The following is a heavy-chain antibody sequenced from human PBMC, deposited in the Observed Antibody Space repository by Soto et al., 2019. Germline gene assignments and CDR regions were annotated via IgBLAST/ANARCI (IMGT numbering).Heavy chain of an antibody. D-gene: IGHD2-15*01. CDR1: GGSFSGYY. Sequence: SETLSLTYAVYGGSFSGYYWSWIRQPPGKGLEWIGEINHSGSTNYNPSLKSRVTISVDTSKNQFSLKLSSVTAADTAVYYCASRGRAATPNYYYGMDVWGQGTTVTVSS. V-gene: IGHV4-34*01. CDR2: INHSGST. CDR3: ASRGRAATPNYYYGMDV. J-gene: IGHJ6*02.